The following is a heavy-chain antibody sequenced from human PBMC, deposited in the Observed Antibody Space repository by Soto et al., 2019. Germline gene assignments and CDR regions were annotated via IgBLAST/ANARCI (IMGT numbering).Heavy chain of an antibody. CDR1: GFIFTNFW. CDR3: AKDSWYFDL. CDR2: IDTSGSST. D-gene: IGHD6-13*01. J-gene: IGHJ4*02. Sequence: PGESLKISCEASGFIFTNFWMHWVRQVPGKGLVWVSRIDTSGSSTSYADSVKGRFTISRDNAKNTVSLQMNSLRAEDTDVYYCAKDSWYFDLWSQGSLVT. V-gene: IGHV3-74*01.